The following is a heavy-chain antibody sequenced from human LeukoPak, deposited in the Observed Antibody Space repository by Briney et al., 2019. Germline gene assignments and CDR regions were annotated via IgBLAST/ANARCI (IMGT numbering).Heavy chain of an antibody. V-gene: IGHV4-39*01. D-gene: IGHD5-18*01. J-gene: IGHJ3*02. Sequence: WVRQAPGKGLEWIGSIYYSGSTYYNPSLKSRVTISVDTSKNQFSLKLSSVTAADTAVYYCARSGYSYGYGAFDIWGQGTMVTVSS. CDR3: ARSGYSYGYGAFDI. CDR2: IYYSGST.